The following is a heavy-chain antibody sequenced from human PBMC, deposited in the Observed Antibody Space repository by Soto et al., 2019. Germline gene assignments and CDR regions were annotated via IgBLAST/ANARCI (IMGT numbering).Heavy chain of an antibody. CDR1: GFTFSAYG. D-gene: IGHD2-15*01. Sequence: QVQLVESGGGVVQPGRSLRLSCAATGFTFSAYGMHWVRQAPGKGLEWLALIWYDGNDKYYADSVKGRFTISRDNASNTLSLQMNSLRAEDTAVYYCARKDDGYYYYGMDVWGQGTTVTVSS. J-gene: IGHJ6*02. V-gene: IGHV3-33*01. CDR3: ARKDDGYYYYGMDV. CDR2: IWYDGNDK.